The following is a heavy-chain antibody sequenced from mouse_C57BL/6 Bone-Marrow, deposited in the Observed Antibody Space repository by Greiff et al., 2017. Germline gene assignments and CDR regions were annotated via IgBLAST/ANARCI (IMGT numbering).Heavy chain of an antibody. CDR3: ASPYDYDGYAMDY. D-gene: IGHD2-4*01. V-gene: IGHV1-59*01. CDR1: GYTFTGYW. CDR2: IDPSDIYT. Sequence: VQLQESGAELMKPGASVKLSCKATGYTFTGYWIEWVKQRPGQGLEWIGVIDPSDIYTNYNQKFKGKATLTVDTSSSTAYMQLSSLTSEDSAVYYCASPYDYDGYAMDYWGQGTSVTVSS. J-gene: IGHJ4*01.